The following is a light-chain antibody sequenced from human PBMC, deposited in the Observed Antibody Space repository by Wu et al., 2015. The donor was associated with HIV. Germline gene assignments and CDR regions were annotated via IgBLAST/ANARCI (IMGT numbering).Light chain of an antibody. V-gene: IGKV1-39*01. Sequence: DIQMTQSPSSLSASVGDRVTITCRASQSISSYLNWYQQKPGKAPKLLIYAASSLQSGVPSRFSSSESGTDFTLTISSLQPEDFATYYCQQSYSTPGTFGQGTKLEIK. CDR1: QSISSY. CDR2: AAS. J-gene: IGKJ2*02. CDR3: QQSYSTPGT.